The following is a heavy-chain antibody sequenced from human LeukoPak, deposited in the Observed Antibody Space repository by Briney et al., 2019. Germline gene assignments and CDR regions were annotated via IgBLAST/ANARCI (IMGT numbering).Heavy chain of an antibody. V-gene: IGHV3-43*02. CDR2: ISGDGRST. CDR3: TKDLGGLSRVDY. CDR1: GFTFDDYA. Sequence: SGGSLRLSCTASGFTFDDYAMHWVRQAPGKGLEWVSLISGDGRSTYYVDSVKGRFTISRDNSKNSLYLQMNSLRTEDTALYCCTKDLGGLSRVDYGGQGTLVTVSS. D-gene: IGHD3-16*02. J-gene: IGHJ4*02.